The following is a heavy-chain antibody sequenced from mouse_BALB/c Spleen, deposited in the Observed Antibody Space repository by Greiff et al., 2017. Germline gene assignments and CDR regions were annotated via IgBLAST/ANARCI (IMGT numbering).Heavy chain of an antibody. Sequence: EVKLQESGGGLVQPGGSLKLSCAASGFDFSRYWMSWVRQAPGKGLEWIGEINPDSSTINYTPSLKDKFIISRDNAKNTLYLQMSKVRSEDTALYYCARPDDYLFAYWGQGTLVTVSA. CDR2: INPDSSTI. D-gene: IGHD2-4*01. J-gene: IGHJ3*01. CDR3: ARPDDYLFAY. CDR1: GFDFSRYW. V-gene: IGHV4-1*02.